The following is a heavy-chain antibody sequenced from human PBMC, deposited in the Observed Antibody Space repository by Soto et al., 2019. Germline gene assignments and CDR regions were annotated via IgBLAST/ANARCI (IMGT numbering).Heavy chain of an antibody. V-gene: IGHV3-64*02. Sequence: PGGSLRLSCAASGFTFSTYGLHWVRQAPGKGLEYVSAINSNGGSTYYADSVKGRFTISRDNSKNTLYLQMGSLRAEDMAVYYCARVRVATTTPYFDYWGQGT. CDR1: GFTFSTYG. D-gene: IGHD1-1*01. CDR3: ARVRVATTTPYFDY. J-gene: IGHJ4*02. CDR2: INSNGGST.